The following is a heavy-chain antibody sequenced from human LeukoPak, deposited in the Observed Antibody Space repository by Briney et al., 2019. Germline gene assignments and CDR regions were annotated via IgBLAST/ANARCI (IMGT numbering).Heavy chain of an antibody. CDR2: ISGSGGST. Sequence: GGSLRLSCGASGFTFGNYAMSWVRQAPGKGLEWVSRISGSGGSTYYEDSVKGRFTISRDNSKNTLYLQMNSLRAEDTAVYYCAKLGGSGSYTRFYFDYWGQGTLVTVSS. CDR3: AKLGGSGSYTRFYFDY. J-gene: IGHJ4*02. V-gene: IGHV3-23*01. D-gene: IGHD3-10*01. CDR1: GFTFGNYA.